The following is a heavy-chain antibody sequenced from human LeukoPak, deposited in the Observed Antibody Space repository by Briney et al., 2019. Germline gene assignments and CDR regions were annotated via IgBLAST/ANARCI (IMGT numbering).Heavy chain of an antibody. V-gene: IGHV4-4*07. J-gene: IGHJ6*03. CDR3: ARAGVYSSSWSPKNYYYYYYMDV. Sequence: PSETLSLTCTVSGGSISSYYWSWIRQPAGKGLEWIGRIYTSGSTNYNPSLKSRVTISVDTSKNQFSLKLSSVTAADTAVYYCARAGVYSSSWSPKNYYYYYYMDVWGKGTTVTVSS. CDR1: GGSISSYY. D-gene: IGHD6-13*01. CDR2: IYTSGST.